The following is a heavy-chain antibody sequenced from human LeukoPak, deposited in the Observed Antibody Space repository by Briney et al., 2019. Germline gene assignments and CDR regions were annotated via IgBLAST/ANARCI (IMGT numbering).Heavy chain of an antibody. CDR2: IIPFFGTT. J-gene: IGHJ3*02. CDR3: AEGGPEYSSSSGDAFDI. D-gene: IGHD6-13*01. V-gene: IGHV1-69*06. Sequence: GASVKVSCKASGYTFTGYYMHWVRQTPGQGLEWMGGIIPFFGTTNYAQRFQGRVTITADKSTSTAYMELSGLRSEDTAVYYCAEGGPEYSSSSGDAFDIWGQGTMVTVSS. CDR1: GYTFTGYY.